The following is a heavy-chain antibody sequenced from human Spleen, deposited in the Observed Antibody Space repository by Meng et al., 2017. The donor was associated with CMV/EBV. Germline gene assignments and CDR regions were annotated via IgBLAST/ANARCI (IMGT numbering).Heavy chain of an antibody. CDR2: VFYTGST. D-gene: IGHD3-3*01. Sequence: SETLSLTCTVSGGSISSGNYHWSWIRQHPGKGLEWIGSVFYTGSTYYNPSLKSRLIISLDTPKSQFSLKLTSVTAADTAVYYCARKECMGSCISIFGVAQGWFDPWGQGTLVTVSS. CDR3: ARKECMGSCISIFGVAQGWFDP. V-gene: IGHV4-31*03. J-gene: IGHJ5*02. CDR1: GGSISSGNYH.